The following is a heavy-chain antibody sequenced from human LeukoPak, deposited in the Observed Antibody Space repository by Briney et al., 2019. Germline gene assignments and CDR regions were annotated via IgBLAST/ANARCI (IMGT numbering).Heavy chain of an antibody. V-gene: IGHV4-38-2*02. J-gene: IGHJ6*03. CDR3: ARGSGSSIYYYYYMDV. D-gene: IGHD3-10*01. CDR1: GYSISSGYY. Sequence: KPSETLSLTCTVSGYSISSGYYWGWIRQPPGKGLEWIGSIYHSGSTYYNPSLKSRVTISVDTSKNQFSLKLSSVTAADTAVYYCARGSGSSIYYYYYMDVWGKGTTVTVSS. CDR2: IYHSGST.